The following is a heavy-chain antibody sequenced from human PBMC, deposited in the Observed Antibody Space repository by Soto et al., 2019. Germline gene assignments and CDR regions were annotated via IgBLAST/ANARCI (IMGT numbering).Heavy chain of an antibody. CDR3: ARERSAAGTGWFDH. CDR1: GYTFTSYD. V-gene: IGHV1-8*01. D-gene: IGHD6-13*01. J-gene: IGHJ5*02. CDR2: MNPNSGNT. Sequence: QVQLVQSGAEVKKPGASVKVSCKASGYTFTSYDINWVRQATGQGLEWMGWMNPNSGNTGYAQKFQGRVTMTRNTSISTAYMERSSLRSEDTAVYYCARERSAAGTGWFDHWGQGTLVTVSS.